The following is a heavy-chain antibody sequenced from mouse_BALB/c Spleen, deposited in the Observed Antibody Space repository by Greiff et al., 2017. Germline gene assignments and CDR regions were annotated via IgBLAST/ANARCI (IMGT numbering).Heavy chain of an antibody. D-gene: IGHD2-2*01. J-gene: IGHJ2*01. CDR3: ARPQYGYDVEDYFDY. CDR1: GYTFSSYW. Sequence: QVQLQQSGAELMKPGASVKISCKATGYTFSSYWIEWVKQRPGHGLEWIGEILPGSGSTNYNEKFKGKATFTADTSSNTAYMQLSSLTSEDSAVYYCARPQYGYDVEDYFDYWGQGTTLTVSS. CDR2: ILPGSGST. V-gene: IGHV1-9*01.